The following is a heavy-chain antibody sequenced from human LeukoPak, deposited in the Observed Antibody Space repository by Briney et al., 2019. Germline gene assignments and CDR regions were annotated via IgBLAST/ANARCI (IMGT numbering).Heavy chain of an antibody. D-gene: IGHD5-18*01. Sequence: ASVKVSCKASGYTFTGYYMHWVRQAPGQGLEWMGWISTYNDNTNSAQKLQGRVTMTTDTSTSTAYMELSSLTSDDTAIYYCARGQYRYAVDYWGQGTLVTVSS. CDR2: ISTYNDNT. CDR1: GYTFTGYY. CDR3: ARGQYRYAVDY. V-gene: IGHV1-18*04. J-gene: IGHJ4*02.